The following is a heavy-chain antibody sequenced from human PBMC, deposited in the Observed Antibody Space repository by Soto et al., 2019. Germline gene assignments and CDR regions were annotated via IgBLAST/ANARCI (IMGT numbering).Heavy chain of an antibody. CDR2: VSPYNGDT. V-gene: IGHV1-18*04. J-gene: IGHJ6*02. CDR3: AREVGHMDV. Sequence: VKVSCKAAGYTFTTYGINWVRQAPGQGLEWMGWVSPYNGDTNYAQKVQGRVTMTTDTSTKTAYMELRSLRSDDTAVYYCAREVGHMDVWGQGTTVTVSS. D-gene: IGHD1-26*01. CDR1: GYTFTTYG.